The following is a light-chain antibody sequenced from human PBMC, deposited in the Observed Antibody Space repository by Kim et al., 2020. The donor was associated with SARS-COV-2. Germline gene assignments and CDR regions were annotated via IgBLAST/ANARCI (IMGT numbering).Light chain of an antibody. CDR2: QDS. CDR1: KLGDKN. V-gene: IGLV3-1*01. Sequence: VSPGQTASITCSGDKLGDKNASWYQQKPGQSPVLVIYQDSKRPSGIPERFSGSNSGNTATLTISGTQSMDEADYYCQAWDSSYVVFGGGTQLTVL. J-gene: IGLJ2*01. CDR3: QAWDSSYVV.